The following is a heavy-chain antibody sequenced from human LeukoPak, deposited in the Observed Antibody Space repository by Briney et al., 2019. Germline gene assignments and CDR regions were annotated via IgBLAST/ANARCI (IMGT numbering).Heavy chain of an antibody. CDR1: GGSISSYY. D-gene: IGHD3-10*01. Sequence: SETLSLTCTVSGGSISSYYWSWIRLPPGKGLEWIGYIYHSGSTYYNPSLKSRVTISVDRSKNQFSLKLSSVTAADTAVYYCAREGGSGSLNFDYWGQGTLVTVSS. V-gene: IGHV4-59*12. CDR3: AREGGSGSLNFDY. CDR2: IYHSGST. J-gene: IGHJ4*02.